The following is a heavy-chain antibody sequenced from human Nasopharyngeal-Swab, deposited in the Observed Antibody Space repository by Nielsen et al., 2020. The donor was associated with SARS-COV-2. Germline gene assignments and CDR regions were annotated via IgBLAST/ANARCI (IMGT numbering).Heavy chain of an antibody. CDR2: ISSRSSTI. CDR3: ARDSRRYCSSTSCYMGNWFDP. V-gene: IGHV3-48*01. Sequence: VRQMPGKGLEWVSFISSRSSTIYYADSVKGRFTISRDNSENTLYLQVNSLRTEDTAVYYCARDSRRYCSSTSCYMGNWFDPWGQGTLVTVSS. J-gene: IGHJ5*02. D-gene: IGHD2-2*02.